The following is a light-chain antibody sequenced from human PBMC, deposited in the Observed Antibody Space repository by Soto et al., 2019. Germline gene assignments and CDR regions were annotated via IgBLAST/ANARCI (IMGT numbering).Light chain of an antibody. CDR1: QSVTSS. J-gene: IGKJ4*01. Sequence: EIVMTQSPATLSVSPGERATLSCRASQSVTSSLAWYQQKPGQAPRLLIYGASTRATGIPDRFSGSGSGTEFTLTISSLQSEDFAVYYCQQYNNWLRTFGGGTMVEIK. CDR3: QQYNNWLRT. V-gene: IGKV3-15*01. CDR2: GAS.